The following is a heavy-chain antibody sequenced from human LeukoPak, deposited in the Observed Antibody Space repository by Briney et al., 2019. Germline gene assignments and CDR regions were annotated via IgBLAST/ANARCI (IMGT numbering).Heavy chain of an antibody. CDR2: FYYSGST. CDR3: ARDPAKSGSYRFDY. CDR1: GGSFSSYY. D-gene: IGHD1-26*01. J-gene: IGHJ4*02. Sequence: SETLSLTCTVSGGSFSSYYWSWIRQPPGKGLEWIGYFYYSGSTNYNPSLKSRVTISVDTSKNQFSLKLSSVTAADTAVYYCARDPAKSGSYRFDYWGQGTLVTVSS. V-gene: IGHV4-59*01.